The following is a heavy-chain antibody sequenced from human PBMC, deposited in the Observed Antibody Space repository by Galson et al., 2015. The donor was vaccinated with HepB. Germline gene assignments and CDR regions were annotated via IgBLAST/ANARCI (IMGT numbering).Heavy chain of an antibody. CDR2: IKPDGTET. J-gene: IGHJ3*02. CDR3: ATGGLMYAFDI. Sequence: SLRLSCAVSGITFSSYWMNWLRQAPGKGLECVASIKPDGTETQYVDPVKGRFTISRDNAKNSLYLQTNSLTVEDTAVYYCATGGLMYAFDIWGRGTKVTVSS. D-gene: IGHD2-8*01. V-gene: IGHV3-7*01. CDR1: GITFSSYW.